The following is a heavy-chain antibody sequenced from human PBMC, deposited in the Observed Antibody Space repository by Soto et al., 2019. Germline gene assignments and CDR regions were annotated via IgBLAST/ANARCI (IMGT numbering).Heavy chain of an antibody. CDR2: ISGSGGST. Sequence: AGSLRLSCAASGFNFDDYAMHWVRQIPGKGLEWVSVISGSGGSTYYADAVKGRFTISRDNSKNTLYLQMNSLRAEDTAVYYCAKRTVGWYFDLWGRGTLVTVS. J-gene: IGHJ2*01. D-gene: IGHD4-17*01. CDR1: GFNFDDYA. CDR3: AKRTVGWYFDL. V-gene: IGHV3-23*01.